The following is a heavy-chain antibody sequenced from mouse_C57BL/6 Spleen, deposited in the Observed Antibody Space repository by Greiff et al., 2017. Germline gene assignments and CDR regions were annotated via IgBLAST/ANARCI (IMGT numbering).Heavy chain of an antibody. J-gene: IGHJ4*01. V-gene: IGHV5-17*01. CDR3: ARDNQSLMDY. CDR2: ISSGSSTI. Sequence: EVKLMESGGGLVKPGGSLKLSCAASGFTFSNYGMHWVRQAPEKGLEGFAYISSGSSTIYYADTVKGRFTISRDNAKNTLFLQMTSLRSEDTAMYYCARDNQSLMDYWGQGTSVTVSS. CDR1: GFTFSNYG. D-gene: IGHD1-3*01.